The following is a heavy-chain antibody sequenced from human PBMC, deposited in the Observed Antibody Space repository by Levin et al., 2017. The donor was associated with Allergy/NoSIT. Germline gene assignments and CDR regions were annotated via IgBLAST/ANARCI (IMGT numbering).Heavy chain of an antibody. CDR3: ARSDGGFDS. J-gene: IGHJ4*02. Sequence: GGSLRLSCAAFGFTFSGSWMYWVRQVPGKGLEWVSLIRNDGSGTTYADSVKGRFTISRDNAKNTLYLQMNSLRGEDTAIYYCARSDGGFDSWGQGTLVTVSS. D-gene: IGHD3-16*01. CDR2: IRNDGSGT. CDR1: GFTFSGSW. V-gene: IGHV3-74*03.